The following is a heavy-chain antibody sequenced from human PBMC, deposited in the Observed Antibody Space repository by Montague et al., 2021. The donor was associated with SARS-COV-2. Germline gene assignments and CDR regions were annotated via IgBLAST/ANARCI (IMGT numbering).Heavy chain of an antibody. D-gene: IGHD6-13*01. J-gene: IGHJ6*02. CDR2: INHSGST. V-gene: IGHV4-34*01. Sequence: SETLSLTSAVYGGSFSGYYWSWIRQPPGKGLEWIGEINHSGSTNYNPSLKSRVTISVDTSKNQFSLKLSSVTAADTAVYHCARVGRQQLVRLSGMDVWGQGTTVTVSS. CDR1: GGSFSGYY. CDR3: ARVGRQQLVRLSGMDV.